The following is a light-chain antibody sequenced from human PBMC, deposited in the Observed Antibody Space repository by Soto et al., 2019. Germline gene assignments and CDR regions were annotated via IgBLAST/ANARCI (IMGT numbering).Light chain of an antibody. V-gene: IGKV1-27*01. J-gene: IGKJ4*01. CDR3: QKHNRATLT. CDR1: QGISNY. Sequence: DIQRTQSPSSLSASVGDRVTITCRASQGISNYLAWYQQKPGKVPKLLIYAASTLQSGRPSRFSGSGSGTDLTLSIRSLQPEDGETYYCQKHNRATLTFGGGTRVGIQ. CDR2: AAS.